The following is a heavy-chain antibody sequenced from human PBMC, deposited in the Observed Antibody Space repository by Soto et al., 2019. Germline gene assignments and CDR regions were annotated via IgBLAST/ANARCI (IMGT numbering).Heavy chain of an antibody. Sequence: ASVKVSCKASGYTFTSYDINWVRQATGQGLEWMGWMNPNSGNTGYAQKFQGRVTMTRNTSISTAYMELSSLRSEDTAVYYCARAEGYCSGGSCYSSYGMDVWGQGTTVTVS. CDR1: GYTFTSYD. CDR2: MNPNSGNT. J-gene: IGHJ6*02. V-gene: IGHV1-8*01. D-gene: IGHD2-15*01. CDR3: ARAEGYCSGGSCYSSYGMDV.